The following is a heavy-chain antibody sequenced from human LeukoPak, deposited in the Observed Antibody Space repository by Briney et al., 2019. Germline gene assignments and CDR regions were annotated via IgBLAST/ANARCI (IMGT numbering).Heavy chain of an antibody. Sequence: GGSLRLSCAASGFTFSSYSMNWVRQAPGKGSEWIAYVTSSSRTIYYADSVKGRFTISRDNAKSSLYLQLDSLRAEDTAVYYCARDLIGGNAYDYWGQGALVTVSS. CDR3: ARDLIGGNAYDY. CDR2: VTSSSRTI. J-gene: IGHJ4*02. CDR1: GFTFSSYS. V-gene: IGHV3-48*01. D-gene: IGHD2-15*01.